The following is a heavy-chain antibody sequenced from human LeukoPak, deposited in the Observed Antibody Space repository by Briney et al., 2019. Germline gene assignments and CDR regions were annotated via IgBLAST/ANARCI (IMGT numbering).Heavy chain of an antibody. Sequence: SVKVSCKASGGTFSSYTISWVRQAPGQGLEWMGRIIPILGIANYAQKFQGRVTITADKSTSTAYMELSSLRSEDTAVYYCAREPGSGSYYGFDYWGQRTLVTVSS. D-gene: IGHD1-26*01. V-gene: IGHV1-69*04. CDR3: AREPGSGSYYGFDY. CDR2: IIPILGIA. J-gene: IGHJ4*02. CDR1: GGTFSSYT.